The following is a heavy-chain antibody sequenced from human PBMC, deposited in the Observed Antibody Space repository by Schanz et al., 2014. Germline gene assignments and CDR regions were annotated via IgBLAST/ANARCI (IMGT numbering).Heavy chain of an antibody. D-gene: IGHD1-1*01. CDR1: GFTFSSYA. Sequence: QVQLVESGGGVVQPGRSLRLSCAASGFTFSSYAMHWVRQAPGKGLEWVAVISYDGRNKYYADSVKGRFTISRDNSKNTLYLQMNSLRADDTAVYFCARAHGNNWYGKGLDYWGQGTQVTVS. CDR3: ARAHGNNWYGKGLDY. CDR2: ISYDGRNK. V-gene: IGHV3-30-3*01. J-gene: IGHJ4*02.